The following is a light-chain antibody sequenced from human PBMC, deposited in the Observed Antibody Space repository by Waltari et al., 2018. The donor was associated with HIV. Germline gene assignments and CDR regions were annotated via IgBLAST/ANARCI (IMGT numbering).Light chain of an antibody. CDR1: SRDVGGYNF. CDR2: DVC. CDR3: CSYAGSRTWV. V-gene: IGLV2-23*02. Sequence: QSALTQPASVSGFFGQSITVSCTGTSRDVGGYNFVSWYQQHPGRAPKLVIFDVCKRPAGVSERFSGSLSGNTATLTVSGLQAEDEADYYCCSYAGSRTWVFGGGTTLTVL. J-gene: IGLJ3*02.